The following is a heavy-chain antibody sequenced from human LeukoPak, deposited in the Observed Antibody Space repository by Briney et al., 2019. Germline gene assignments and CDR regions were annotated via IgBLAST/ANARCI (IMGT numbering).Heavy chain of an antibody. V-gene: IGHV3-21*01. D-gene: IGHD4-17*01. Sequence: GGSLRLSCAASGFSFTSYTMNWVRQAPGKGLEWVSTISSTSSDIHYADSVKGRFTISRDNAKSSLYLQMNSLRAEDTAVYYCARDLMRDYGVPDPYFDLGGRGTLVTVSS. CDR2: ISSTSSDI. J-gene: IGHJ2*01. CDR3: ARDLMRDYGVPDPYFDL. CDR1: GFSFTSYT.